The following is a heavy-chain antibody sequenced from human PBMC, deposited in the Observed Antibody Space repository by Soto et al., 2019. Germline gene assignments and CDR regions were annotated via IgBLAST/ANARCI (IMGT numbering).Heavy chain of an antibody. CDR1: GSTFSNSW. CDR3: VRGGSNYAS. CDR2: IKPDESEK. V-gene: IGHV3-7*01. Sequence: EVQLVESGGGLVQPGGSRRLSCTASGSTFSNSWMTGVRRAPGKGLEWVARIKPDESEKKYADSVKGRFSISRDNAKNSMYLQMDSLRGEDTAVYYCVRGGSNYASWGQGTLVTVSS. D-gene: IGHD4-4*01. J-gene: IGHJ5*02.